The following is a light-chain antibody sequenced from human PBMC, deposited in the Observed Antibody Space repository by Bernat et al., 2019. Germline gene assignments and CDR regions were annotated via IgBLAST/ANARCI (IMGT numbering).Light chain of an antibody. CDR2: ETS. CDR3: QQYNAYPLT. V-gene: IGKV1-5*03. J-gene: IGKJ5*01. Sequence: DIQMTQSPSALSASLGDTVTITCRASQNISNWVAWYQQKAGKAPNLLIYETSDLESGVQSSFSGRGYGTEFTLTISSRQPDDLATYYCQQYNAYPLTFGQGTRLEIK. CDR1: QNISNW.